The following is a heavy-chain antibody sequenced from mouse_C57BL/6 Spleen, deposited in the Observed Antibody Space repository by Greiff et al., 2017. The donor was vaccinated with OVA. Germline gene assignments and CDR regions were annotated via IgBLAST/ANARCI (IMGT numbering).Heavy chain of an antibody. Sequence: VQLQQPGTELVKPGASVKLSCKASGYTFTSYWMHWVKQRPGQGLEWIGNINPSNGGTNYNEKFKSKATLTVDKASSTAYMQLSSLTSEDSAVYYCARKGVIDYDPAWFAYWGQGTLVTVSA. V-gene: IGHV1-53*01. D-gene: IGHD2-4*01. CDR2: INPSNGGT. CDR1: GYTFTSYW. J-gene: IGHJ3*01. CDR3: ARKGVIDYDPAWFAY.